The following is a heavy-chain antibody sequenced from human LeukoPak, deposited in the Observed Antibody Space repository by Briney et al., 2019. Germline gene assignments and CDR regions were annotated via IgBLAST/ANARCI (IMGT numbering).Heavy chain of an antibody. J-gene: IGHJ4*02. D-gene: IGHD3-22*01. Sequence: SETLSLTCTVSGYSISSAYYWGWIRQPPGKGLEWIGSISHSGSTYYNPSLKSRVTISVDTSKNQFSLKLSSVTAADTAVYYCARGLSHYYDSSGYYTRSNYFDYWGQGTLVTVSS. CDR3: ARGLSHYYDSSGYYTRSNYFDY. V-gene: IGHV4-38-2*02. CDR2: ISHSGST. CDR1: GYSISSAYY.